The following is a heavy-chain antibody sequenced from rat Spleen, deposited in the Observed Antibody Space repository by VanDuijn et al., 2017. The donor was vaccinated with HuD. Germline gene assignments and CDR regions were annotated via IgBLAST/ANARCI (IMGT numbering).Heavy chain of an antibody. CDR3: ARSLSYAHYFWYFDF. J-gene: IGHJ1*01. CDR1: SYSITSYSR. V-gene: IGHV3-3*01. Sequence: EVQLQESGPGLVKPSQSLSLTCSVTSYSITSYSRWNWIRSFPGNKLEWMAYIDNAGSTKYNPSLKSRLSITRDTSKNQFFLQVNSVSSEDTATYYCARSLSYAHYFWYFDFWGPGTMVTVSS. D-gene: IGHD1-12*01. CDR2: IDNAGST.